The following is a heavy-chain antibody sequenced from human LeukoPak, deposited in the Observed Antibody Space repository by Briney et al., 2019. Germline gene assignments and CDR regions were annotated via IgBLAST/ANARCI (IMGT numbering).Heavy chain of an antibody. CDR2: IYYSGST. V-gene: IGHV4-31*03. J-gene: IGHJ4*02. CDR1: GGSISSGGYY. D-gene: IGHD3-22*01. Sequence: ASETLSLTCTVSGGSISSGGYYWSWIRQHPGKGLEWIGYIYYSGSTYYNPSLKSRVTISVDTSKNQFSLKLSSVTAADTAVYYCARQDEDSSGYYYGMVDWGQGTLVTVSS. CDR3: ARQDEDSSGYYYGMVD.